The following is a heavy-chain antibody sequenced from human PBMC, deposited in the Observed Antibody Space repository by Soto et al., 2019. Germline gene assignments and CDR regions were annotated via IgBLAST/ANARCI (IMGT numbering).Heavy chain of an antibody. D-gene: IGHD2-2*01. J-gene: IGHJ2*01. Sequence: SETLSLTCAVSGSSLTSGHYWDWIRQPPGKGLEWIGTIYHSVSTYYNPSLKSRVTISIDTSKKQFSLKLSSVTAADTAVYYCAREVSNLDWYFDLWGRGPMITVST. CDR2: IYHSVST. V-gene: IGHV4-38-2*01. CDR1: GSSLTSGHY. CDR3: AREVSNLDWYFDL.